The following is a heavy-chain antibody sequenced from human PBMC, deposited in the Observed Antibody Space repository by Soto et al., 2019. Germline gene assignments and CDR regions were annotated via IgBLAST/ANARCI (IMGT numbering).Heavy chain of an antibody. CDR3: TRVERGYSVGNRFVY. CDR2: ISHDGNTR. D-gene: IGHD5-18*01. CDR1: GLTFSGYA. V-gene: IGHV3-30*14. Sequence: QVQLVEAGGGVVQPGRSLRLSCAASGLTFSGYALHWVRPAPGKGLEWVASISHDGNTRYNGDSVKGRFTISRDDTKNTLYLQINSLRGEDTAVYYCTRVERGYSVGNRFVYWGQGTLVTVSS. J-gene: IGHJ4*02.